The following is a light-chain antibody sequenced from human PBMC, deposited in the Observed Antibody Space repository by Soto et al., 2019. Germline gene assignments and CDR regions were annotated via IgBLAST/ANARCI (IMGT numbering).Light chain of an antibody. CDR1: ESVSTN. CDR3: QQYNNLPPT. V-gene: IGKV3-15*01. J-gene: IGKJ1*01. Sequence: DIVMTQSPLTLSVSPGESATLSCRASESVSTNLAWYQQTPGQAPRLLIYSASRRPTDIPVRFSGSGSGAEFTLTISSLQSEDFAIYYCQQYNNLPPTFGQGTKVEVK. CDR2: SAS.